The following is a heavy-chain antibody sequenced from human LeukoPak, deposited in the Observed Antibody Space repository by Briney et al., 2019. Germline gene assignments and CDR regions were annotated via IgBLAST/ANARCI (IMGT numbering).Heavy chain of an antibody. J-gene: IGHJ4*02. CDR2: ISGSGAGT. V-gene: IGHV3-23*01. CDR3: PKEARGYCSTSTCYYFDY. Sequence: GGSLRLSCAASGFTFRSYAMSWVRQAPGKGLEWVSAISGSGAGTYYADSVKGRFIISRDNSRDTLDLQMDSLRAEDTAVYYCPKEARGYCSTSTCYYFDYWGQGTLVTVSS. CDR1: GFTFRSYA. D-gene: IGHD2-2*01.